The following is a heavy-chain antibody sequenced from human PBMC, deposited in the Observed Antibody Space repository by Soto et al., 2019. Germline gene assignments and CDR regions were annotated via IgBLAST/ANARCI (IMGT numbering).Heavy chain of an antibody. V-gene: IGHV3-23*01. Sequence: TGGSLRLSCAASGFTFSSYAMSWVRQAPGKGLEWVSAISGSGGSTYYADSVKGRFTISRDNSKNTLYLQMNSLRAEDTAVYYCAKDRGRGSGWSNYYGMDVWGLGTTVTVYS. CDR2: ISGSGGST. CDR3: AKDRGRGSGWSNYYGMDV. CDR1: GFTFSSYA. D-gene: IGHD6-19*01. J-gene: IGHJ6*02.